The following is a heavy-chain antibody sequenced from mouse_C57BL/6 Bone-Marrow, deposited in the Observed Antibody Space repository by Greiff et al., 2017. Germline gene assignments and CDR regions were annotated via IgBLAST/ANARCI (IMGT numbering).Heavy chain of an antibody. Sequence: QVQLQQPGTELVKPGASVKLSCKASGYTFTSSGLPWVNQRPGQGLEWIGNINPSNGGTNYNEKFKSKATLTVDKSSSTAYMQLSSLTSEDSAVYDCARRGLPAVGFAYWGQGTLVTVSA. CDR1: GYTFTSSG. J-gene: IGHJ3*01. CDR3: ARRGLPAVGFAY. V-gene: IGHV1-53*01. D-gene: IGHD3-3*01. CDR2: INPSNGGT.